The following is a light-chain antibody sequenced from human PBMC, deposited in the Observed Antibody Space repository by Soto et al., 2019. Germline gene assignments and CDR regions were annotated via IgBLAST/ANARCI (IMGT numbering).Light chain of an antibody. CDR1: SSDVGSDNL. CDR3: CSYAGSTNAI. J-gene: IGLJ2*01. CDR2: EGS. V-gene: IGLV2-23*01. Sequence: LTQPASVSVSPGQSITISCTGTSSDVGSDNLVSWYQQHPGKAPKLMIYEGSKRPSGVSNRFSGSKSGNTASLTISGLQAEEEADYYCCSYAGSTNAIFGGGTKVTVL.